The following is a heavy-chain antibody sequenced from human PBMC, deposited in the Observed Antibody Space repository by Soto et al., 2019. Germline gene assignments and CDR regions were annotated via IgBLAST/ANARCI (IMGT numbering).Heavy chain of an antibody. J-gene: IGHJ5*02. CDR3: ARVPSP. Sequence: SATLSLTCAVACGASGRSCYSWSWIRQQPGKGLEWIGYIYHSGSTYYNPSLKSRVTISVDRSKNQFSLKLSSVTAADTAVYYCARVPSPWGQGTLVTVS. CDR2: IYHSGST. V-gene: IGHV4-30-2*01. CDR1: CGASGRSCYS.